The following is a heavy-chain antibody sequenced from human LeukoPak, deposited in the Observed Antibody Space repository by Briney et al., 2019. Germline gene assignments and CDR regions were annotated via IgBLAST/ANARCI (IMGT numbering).Heavy chain of an antibody. J-gene: IGHJ6*02. Sequence: HPGGSLRLSCAASGFTFDDYAMHWVRQAPGKGLEWVSGISWNSGSIGYVDSVKGRFTISRDNAKNSLYLQMNSLRAEGTALYYCAKDIGAASGFGMDVWGQGTTVTVSS. D-gene: IGHD6-13*01. V-gene: IGHV3-9*01. CDR2: ISWNSGSI. CDR3: AKDIGAASGFGMDV. CDR1: GFTFDDYA.